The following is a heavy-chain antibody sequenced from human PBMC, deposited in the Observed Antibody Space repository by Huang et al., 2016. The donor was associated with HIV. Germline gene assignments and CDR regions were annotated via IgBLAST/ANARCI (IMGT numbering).Heavy chain of an antibody. Sequence: QVQLVQSGAEVKKPGASVKVSCKASGYAFTSYYMHWVRQAPGQGLEWMGRINPSDGSTRYAQKFQGRVTTTRDTSTNTVFMELSSLRSEDTAVYYCARDRDFYDSSGYWGFNYFDYWGQGTLVTVSS. D-gene: IGHD3-22*01. J-gene: IGHJ4*02. CDR1: GYAFTSYY. V-gene: IGHV1-46*01. CDR3: ARDRDFYDSSGYWGFNYFDY. CDR2: INPSDGST.